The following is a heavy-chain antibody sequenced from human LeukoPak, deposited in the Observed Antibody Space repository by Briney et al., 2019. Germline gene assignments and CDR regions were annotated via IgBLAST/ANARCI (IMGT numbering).Heavy chain of an antibody. D-gene: IGHD3-22*01. V-gene: IGHV1-18*01. J-gene: IGHJ4*02. CDR1: GYTFTSYG. CDR3: ATDMGYYDSSGYPPGY. Sequence: ASVKVSCKASGYTFTSYGISWVRQAPGRGLEWMGWISAYNGNTNYAQKLQGRVTMTTDTSTSTAYMEVRSLRSDDTAVYYCATDMGYYDSSGYPPGYWGQGTLVTVSS. CDR2: ISAYNGNT.